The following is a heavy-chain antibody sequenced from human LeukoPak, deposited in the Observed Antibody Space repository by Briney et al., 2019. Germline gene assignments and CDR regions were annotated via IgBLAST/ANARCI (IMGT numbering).Heavy chain of an antibody. Sequence: PSETLSLTCKVSGDSLSSSTCNWSWIRRPPRKGLEWIGYISQSGNSYFTPSLKSRATISVDRSKNHFSLTLISVTAADTAVYYCARDQVDYDIPDHFDYWGKGTLVTVSS. CDR3: ARDQVDYDIPDHFDY. CDR2: ISQSGNS. V-gene: IGHV4-30-2*01. D-gene: IGHD3-22*01. J-gene: IGHJ4*02. CDR1: GDSLSSSTCN.